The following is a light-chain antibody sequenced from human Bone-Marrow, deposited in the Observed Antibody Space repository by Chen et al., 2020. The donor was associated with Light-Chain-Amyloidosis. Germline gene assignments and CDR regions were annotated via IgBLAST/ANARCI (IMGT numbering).Light chain of an antibody. CDR3: SSYTSSTTVV. J-gene: IGLJ2*01. CDR1: SSDVGAYNF. Sequence: QSALTQPDAVSGSPGQSITISFTGTSSDVGAYNFVSWYQQHPGKAPKLMIYDVSNRPSGVSTRFSGSKSGNPASLTISGLQAEDEADYYCSSYTSSTTVVFGGGTKLTVL. CDR2: DVS. V-gene: IGLV2-14*01.